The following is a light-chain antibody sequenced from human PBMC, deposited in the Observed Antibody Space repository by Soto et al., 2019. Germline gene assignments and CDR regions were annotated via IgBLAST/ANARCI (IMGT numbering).Light chain of an antibody. Sequence: QSVLAQPASVSGSPGQSITISCPVTSSDVGGYNYVSWYQQHPGKAPKLMSYEVSDRPSGVSNRFSGSKSGNTASLTISGLQAEDEDDYYCSSYTITSAYVFGTGTKVTVL. J-gene: IGLJ1*01. V-gene: IGLV2-14*01. CDR3: SSYTITSAYV. CDR2: EVS. CDR1: SSDVGGYNY.